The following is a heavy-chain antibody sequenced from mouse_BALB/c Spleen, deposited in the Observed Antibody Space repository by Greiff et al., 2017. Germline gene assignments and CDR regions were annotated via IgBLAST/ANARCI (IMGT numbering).Heavy chain of an antibody. Sequence: QLQESGPELVKPGASVKVSCKASGYSFTDYNMYWVQQSHGKSLEWIGYIDPYNGGTSYNQKFKGKATLTVDKSSSTAFMHLNSLTSEDSAVYDCARMYYYGSIGHMDYWGQGTSVTVSA. V-gene: IGHV1S135*01. CDR2: IDPYNGGT. D-gene: IGHD1-1*01. CDR1: GYSFTDYN. J-gene: IGHJ4*01. CDR3: ARMYYYGSIGHMDY.